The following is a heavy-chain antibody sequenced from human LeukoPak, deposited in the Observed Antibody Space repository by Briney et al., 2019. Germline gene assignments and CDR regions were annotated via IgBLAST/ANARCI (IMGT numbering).Heavy chain of an antibody. J-gene: IGHJ4*02. D-gene: IGHD3-22*01. V-gene: IGHV3-74*01. Sequence: GGSLRLSCAASGFTFISDWMHWVRQAPGKGLVWVSRINSDGSTTSYAASVKGRFTISRDTAKNTLYLQMNSLRAEDTAVYYCARGHHYYDSSAYYYWGQGTLVTVSS. CDR2: INSDGSTT. CDR1: GFTFISDW. CDR3: ARGHHYYDSSAYYY.